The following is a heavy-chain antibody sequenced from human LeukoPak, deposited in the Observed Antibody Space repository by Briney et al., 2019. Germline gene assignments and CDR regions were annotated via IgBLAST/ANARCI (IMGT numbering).Heavy chain of an antibody. CDR1: GGSIRTAGYY. D-gene: IGHD3-10*01. J-gene: IGHJ4*02. CDR2: VYYSGCT. Sequence: SETLSLTCTVSGGSIRTAGYYWSWIRQHPGKGLEWIGYVYYSGCTSFNPSLKSRLTISVDTSKNQFSLKLTSMTAADTAVYFCARDGGFRGPFDYWGQGTLVTVSS. CDR3: ARDGGFRGPFDY. V-gene: IGHV4-31*03.